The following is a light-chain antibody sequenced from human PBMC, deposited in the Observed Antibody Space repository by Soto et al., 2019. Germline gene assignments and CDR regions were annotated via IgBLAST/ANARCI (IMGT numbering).Light chain of an antibody. V-gene: IGKV3-20*01. J-gene: IGKJ1*01. CDR1: QSFSSY. CDR3: QQYGRSPGT. Sequence: EIVLTQSPATLSLSPGERATLSCRASQSFSSYLAWYQQKPGQAPRLLIYDASSRATGIPDRFSGSGSGTDFTLTISRLEPEDFAMYYCQQYGRSPGTFGQGTKVDI. CDR2: DAS.